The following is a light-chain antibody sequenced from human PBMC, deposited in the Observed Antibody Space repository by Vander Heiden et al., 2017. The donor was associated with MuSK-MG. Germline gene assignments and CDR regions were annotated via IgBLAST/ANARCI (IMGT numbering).Light chain of an antibody. V-gene: IGKV4-1*01. CDR3: QQFYLIPYS. J-gene: IGKJ2*03. CDR1: QSVLYSSNNKNY. CDR2: WAS. Sequence: DIVMSQSPDSLAVSLGERATINCKSSQSVLYSSNNKNYLTWHQQKTGQPPKLLINWASTRESGVPDRFSGSGSGTDFTLTISSLQAEDVAVYYCQQFYLIPYSFAQGTKLEIK.